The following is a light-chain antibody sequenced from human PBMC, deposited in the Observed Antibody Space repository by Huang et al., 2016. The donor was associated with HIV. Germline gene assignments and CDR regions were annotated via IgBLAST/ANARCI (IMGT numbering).Light chain of an antibody. V-gene: IGKV1-39*01. CDR1: QSIRKF. Sequence: DIQMTQSPSSLSASVGDRVTIACRASQSIRKFLNWYQQKPGEAPKLLMHSASSLQSGVTSRFSGSGSGTDFTLTITSLQPEDFATYYCQQTDNIPRTFGQGTKVVIK. CDR2: SAS. J-gene: IGKJ1*01. CDR3: QQTDNIPRT.